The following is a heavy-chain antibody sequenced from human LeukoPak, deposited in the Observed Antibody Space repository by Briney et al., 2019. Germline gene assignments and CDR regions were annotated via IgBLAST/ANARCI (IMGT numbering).Heavy chain of an antibody. V-gene: IGHV1-69*05. Sequence: GASVKVSCKASGGTFSSYAISWVRQAPGQGLEWMGGIIPIFGTANYAQKFQGRVTITTDESTSTAYMELSSLRSEDTAVYYCARDGGSGSPNWFDPWGQGTLVTVSS. CDR2: IIPIFGTA. J-gene: IGHJ5*02. D-gene: IGHD3-10*01. CDR1: GGTFSSYA. CDR3: ARDGGSGSPNWFDP.